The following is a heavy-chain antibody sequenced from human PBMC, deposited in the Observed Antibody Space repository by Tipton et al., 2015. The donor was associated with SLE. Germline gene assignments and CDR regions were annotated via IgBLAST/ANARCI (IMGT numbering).Heavy chain of an antibody. CDR1: GFTFSSYW. CDR2: IKQDGSEK. D-gene: IGHD6-6*01. J-gene: IGHJ6*02. V-gene: IGHV3-7*01. CDR3: ARGAEYSSFYYGMYV. Sequence: SLRLSCAASGFTFSSYWMSWVRQAPGKGLEWVANIKQDGSEKYYVDSVKGRFTISRDNAKNSLYLQMNSLRAEDTAVYYCARGAEYSSFYYGMYVWGQGTTVTVSS.